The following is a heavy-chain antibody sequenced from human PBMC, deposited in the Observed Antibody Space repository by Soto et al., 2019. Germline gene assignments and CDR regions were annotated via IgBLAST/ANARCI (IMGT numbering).Heavy chain of an antibody. J-gene: IGHJ6*02. CDR3: VKDSFSNYSHYYYYAMDV. V-gene: IGHV3-30*18. D-gene: IGHD4-4*01. CDR2: ISYDGNKE. Sequence: GGSLRLSCEVSGFTFTKYGMHWVRQAPGKGLEWVAVISYDGNKEYFADSVKGRFTISRDNARNKLFLQMNSLRGDDTAVYYCVKDSFSNYSHYYYYAMDVWGQGTTVTVSS. CDR1: GFTFTKYG.